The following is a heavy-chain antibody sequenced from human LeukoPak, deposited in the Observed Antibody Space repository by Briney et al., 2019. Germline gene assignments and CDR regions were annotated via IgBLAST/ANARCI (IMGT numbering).Heavy chain of an antibody. J-gene: IGHJ5*02. Sequence: PSVKVSCKASGYTFTGYYIYWVRQAPGQGLEWMGWINPNSGGTNYAQKFQGRVTMTRDTSITTAYMELSRLRSDDTALYYCAKEYYIIRGGNSLNWFDPWGQGTLVTVSS. CDR2: INPNSGGT. V-gene: IGHV1-2*02. D-gene: IGHD4-23*01. CDR1: GYTFTGYY. CDR3: AKEYYIIRGGNSLNWFDP.